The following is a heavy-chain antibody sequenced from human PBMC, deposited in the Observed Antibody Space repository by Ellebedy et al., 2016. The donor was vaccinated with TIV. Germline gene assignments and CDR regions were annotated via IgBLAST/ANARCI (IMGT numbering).Heavy chain of an antibody. CDR1: GFTLGNHA. CDR2: ISHGSSRT. Sequence: PGGSLRLSCAASGFTLGNHAMSWVRQAPGKGLEWVAGISHGSSRTHYVDSLKGRFTISRDNSKNTLYLQMNSLTVEDTALYYCARDRGAKKDTGTIVSWGQGTLVTVSS. D-gene: IGHD1-1*01. J-gene: IGHJ4*02. CDR3: ARDRGAKKDTGTIVS. V-gene: IGHV3-23*02.